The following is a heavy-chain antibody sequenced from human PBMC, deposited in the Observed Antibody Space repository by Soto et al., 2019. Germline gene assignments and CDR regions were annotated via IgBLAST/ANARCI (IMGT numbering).Heavy chain of an antibody. J-gene: IGHJ4*02. V-gene: IGHV1-18*04. CDR1: GYTFTSYG. CDR3: ARGFTTYYDILTGSVYFDY. D-gene: IGHD3-9*01. Sequence: GASVKVSCKASGYTFTSYGISWVRQAPGQGLEWMGWISAYNGNTNYAQELQGRVTMTTDTSTSTAYMELRSLRSDDTAVYYCARGFTTYYDILTGSVYFDYWGQGTLVTVSS. CDR2: ISAYNGNT.